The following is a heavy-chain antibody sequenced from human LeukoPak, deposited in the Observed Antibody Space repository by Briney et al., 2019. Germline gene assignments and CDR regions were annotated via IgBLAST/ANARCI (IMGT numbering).Heavy chain of an antibody. CDR1: GFTFSSYE. D-gene: IGHD2-15*01. CDR2: ISSSGSTI. Sequence: GGSLRLSCAASGFTFSSYEMNWVRQAPGKGLEWVSYISSSGSTIYYADSVKGRFTVSRDNAKNSLYLQMNSLRAEDTALYYCARDGSSGGSRYWGQGTLVTVSS. J-gene: IGHJ4*02. V-gene: IGHV3-48*03. CDR3: ARDGSSGGSRY.